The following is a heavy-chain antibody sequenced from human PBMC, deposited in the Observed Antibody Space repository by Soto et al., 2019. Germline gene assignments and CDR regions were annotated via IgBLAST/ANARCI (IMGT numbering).Heavy chain of an antibody. V-gene: IGHV4-61*03. Sequence: QVQLQESGPGLVKPSETLSLTCTVSGGYVNSGSYYWSWIRLPPGKRPEWIGYIPYSGSTNYNPSLDGRVTTSTYTSARHFDQQRASVTPADTSVYYCARSTEVALDHWGRGNLVTVSA. D-gene: IGHD5-12*01. CDR1: GGYVNSGSYY. CDR2: IPYSGST. J-gene: IGHJ4*02. CDR3: ARSTEVALDH.